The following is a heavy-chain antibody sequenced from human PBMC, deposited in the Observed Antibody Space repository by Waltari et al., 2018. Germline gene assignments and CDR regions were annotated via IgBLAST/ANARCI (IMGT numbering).Heavy chain of an antibody. CDR1: GGTFAHYA. CDR2: IIPMFNTS. J-gene: IGHJ6*02. V-gene: IGHV1-69*05. Sequence: QVQLVQSGAEAKKPGSSVQVSCKSSGGTFAHYAISWVRQAPGQGVEWMGGIIPMFNTSNYAQKFKDRVTITKDESTTTAFMELSGLRFDDTAIYYCARTLPPDNKSWHYYFGMDVWGQGTTVTVSS. CDR3: ARTLPPDNKSWHYYFGMDV. D-gene: IGHD1-1*01.